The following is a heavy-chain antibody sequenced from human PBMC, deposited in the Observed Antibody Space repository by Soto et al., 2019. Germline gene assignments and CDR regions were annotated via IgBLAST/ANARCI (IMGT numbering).Heavy chain of an antibody. V-gene: IGHV3-30-3*01. CDR2: ISYDGSNK. CDR1: GFTFISYA. CDR3: ARGTEYYDFWAGMDV. J-gene: IGHJ6*02. D-gene: IGHD3-3*01. Sequence: PGGSLRLSCGASGFTFISYAMHWVRQAPGKGLEWVAVISYDGSNKYYADSVKGRFTISRDNSKNTLYLQMNSLRAEDTAVYYCARGTEYYDFWAGMDVWGQGTTVTVSS.